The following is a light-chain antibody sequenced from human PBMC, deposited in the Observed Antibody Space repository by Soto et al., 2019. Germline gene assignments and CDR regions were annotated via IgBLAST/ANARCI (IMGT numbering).Light chain of an antibody. CDR2: EVT. V-gene: IGLV2-23*02. Sequence: QSVLTQPASVSGSPGQSVTISCSGSVIGNYNLVSWYQHLPGRAPKLLIFEVTMRPSGISDRFSGSKSASTASLTISGLQAEDEGDYYCASYAGSRTYVFXRGTKGTVL. J-gene: IGLJ1*01. CDR1: SVIGNYNL. CDR3: ASYAGSRTYV.